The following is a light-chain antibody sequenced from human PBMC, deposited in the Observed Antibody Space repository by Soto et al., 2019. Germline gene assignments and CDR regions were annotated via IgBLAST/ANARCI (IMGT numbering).Light chain of an antibody. CDR1: SSDVGGYNY. Sequence: QSALTQPPSASGSPGQSVSISCAGTSSDVGGYNYVSWYQQHPGKAPKLMIYDVIKRPSGVPDRFSGSKSGNTASLTVSGLQAEDEADYYFNSYAGSNNWVFGGGTKLTVL. CDR2: DVI. V-gene: IGLV2-8*01. CDR3: NSYAGSNNWV. J-gene: IGLJ3*02.